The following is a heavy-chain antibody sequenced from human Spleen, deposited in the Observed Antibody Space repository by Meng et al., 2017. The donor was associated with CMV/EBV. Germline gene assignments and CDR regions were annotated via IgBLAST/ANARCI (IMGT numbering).Heavy chain of an antibody. Sequence: SVKVSCKASGGTFSSYAISWVRQAPGQGLEWMGGIIPIFGTANYAQKFQGRVTITTDESTSTAYVELSSLRSEDTAVYYCARYIEGWFDPWGQGTLVTVSS. V-gene: IGHV1-69*05. CDR2: IIPIFGTA. CDR1: GGTFSSYA. CDR3: ARYIEGWFDP. D-gene: IGHD2-15*01. J-gene: IGHJ5*02.